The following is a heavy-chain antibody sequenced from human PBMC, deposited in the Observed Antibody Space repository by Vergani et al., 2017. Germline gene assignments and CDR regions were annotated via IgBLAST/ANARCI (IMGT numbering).Heavy chain of an antibody. CDR2: IYWDDDK. J-gene: IGHJ3*02. Sequence: QITLKESGPTLVKPTQTLTLTCTFSGFSLSTSGVGVGWIRQPPGKALEWLALIYWDDDKRYSPSLKSRLTITKDTSKNQVVLTMTNMDPVDTATYYCAHCLSGVIIVGGDAVDMWGQGTMVTVSS. D-gene: IGHD3-10*01. CDR1: GFSLSTSGVG. CDR3: AHCLSGVIIVGGDAVDM. V-gene: IGHV2-5*02.